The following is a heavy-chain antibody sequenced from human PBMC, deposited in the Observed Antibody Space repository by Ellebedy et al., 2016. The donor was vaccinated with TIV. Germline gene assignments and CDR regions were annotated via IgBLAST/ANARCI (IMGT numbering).Heavy chain of an antibody. CDR1: GFTFDAYS. J-gene: IGHJ5*02. CDR2: ISRSSSYI. Sequence: GGSLRLSCAASGFTFDAYSMNWVRQAPGKGLEWVSSISRSSSYINYANSVKGRFTISRDNAKNSLYLQLNSLRAEDTAVYYCARDGGDALPGFSWGQGTLVTVSS. CDR3: ARDGGDALPGFS. D-gene: IGHD3-16*01. V-gene: IGHV3-21*01.